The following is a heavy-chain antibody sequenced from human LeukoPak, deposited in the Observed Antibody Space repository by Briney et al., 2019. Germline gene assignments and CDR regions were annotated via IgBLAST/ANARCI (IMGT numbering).Heavy chain of an antibody. V-gene: IGHV3-15*01. D-gene: IGHD5-18*01. CDR2: IKSKTDGGTT. CDR1: RFTFSNAW. J-gene: IGHJ6*03. Sequence: KSGGSLRLSCAASRFTFSNAWMSWVRQAPGKGLGWVGRIKSKTDGGTTDYAAPVKGRFTISRDDSKNTLYLQMNSLKTEDTAVYYCTTASQYSYLSYYYYMDVGGKGTTVTVSS. CDR3: TTASQYSYLSYYYYMDV.